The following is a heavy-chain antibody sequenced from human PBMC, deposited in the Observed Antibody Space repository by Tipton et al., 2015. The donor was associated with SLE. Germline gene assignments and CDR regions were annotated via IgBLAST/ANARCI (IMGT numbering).Heavy chain of an antibody. J-gene: IGHJ4*02. CDR3: ASTTTVTNYIDY. V-gene: IGHV3-21*01. Sequence: SLRLSCAASGFTFSTYSMNWVRQAPGKGLEWVSSISSSSNFIYCGDSMKGRFTISRDNAKNSLYLQMNSLRVEDTAVYYCASTTTVTNYIDYWGQGTLVTVSS. CDR2: ISSSSNFI. D-gene: IGHD4-17*01. CDR1: GFTFSTYS.